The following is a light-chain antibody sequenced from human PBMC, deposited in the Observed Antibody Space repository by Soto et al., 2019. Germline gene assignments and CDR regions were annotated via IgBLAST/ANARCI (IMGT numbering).Light chain of an antibody. CDR1: QIVSSSY. CDR2: DAS. J-gene: IGKJ1*01. CDR3: QQYGTSPQT. V-gene: IGKV3-20*01. Sequence: EIVLTQSPGTLPLSPGESATLSCRASQIVSSSYVAWYQQKPGQAPRLLTYDASRRASGTPDRFRGSGSATDYTLTISRLAPEDFAVYYCQQYGTSPQTFGQGTKVEIK.